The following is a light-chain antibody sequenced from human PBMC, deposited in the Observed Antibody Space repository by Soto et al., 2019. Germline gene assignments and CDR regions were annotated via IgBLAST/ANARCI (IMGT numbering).Light chain of an antibody. CDR1: QSVRNNY. V-gene: IGKV3-20*01. CDR3: QQYGSSPLT. J-gene: IGKJ4*01. CDR2: DAS. Sequence: EIVLTQSPDTLSLSPGERATLSCRASQSVRNNYLAWYQQKPGQAPRFLIYDASSRATGIPDRFSGSVSGTDFTRTISRLEAEDFAVYYCQQYGSSPLTFGGGTKVEIK.